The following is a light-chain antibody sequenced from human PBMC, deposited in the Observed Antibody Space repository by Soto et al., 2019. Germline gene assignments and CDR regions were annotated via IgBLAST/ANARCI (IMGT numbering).Light chain of an antibody. CDR1: QSVISNF. V-gene: IGKV3-20*01. CDR2: GAS. J-gene: IGKJ1*01. Sequence: EIVLAQSPGTLSLSPGERATLSCRASQSVISNFLAWYQQKPGQAPWLLIWGASNRAGGVPDRFSGSGSGTDFTLTISRLEPEDFAVYYCQQYGSSPRTF. CDR3: QQYGSSPRT.